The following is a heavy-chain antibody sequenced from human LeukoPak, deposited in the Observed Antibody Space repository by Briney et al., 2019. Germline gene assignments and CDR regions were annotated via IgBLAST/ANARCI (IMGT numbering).Heavy chain of an antibody. D-gene: IGHD6-19*01. CDR3: ARGDKSSGWYFFDY. Sequence: GGSLRLSCAASGFTFSSYSMNWVRQAPGKGLEWVLSISSSSSYIYYADSVKGRFTISRDNANNSLCLQMNSLRAEDTAVYYCARGDKSSGWYFFDYWGQGALVTVSS. CDR1: GFTFSSYS. J-gene: IGHJ4*02. CDR2: ISSSSSYI. V-gene: IGHV3-21*01.